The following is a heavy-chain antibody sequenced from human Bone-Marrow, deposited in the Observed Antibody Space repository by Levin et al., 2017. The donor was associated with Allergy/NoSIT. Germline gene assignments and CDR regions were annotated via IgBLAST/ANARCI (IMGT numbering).Heavy chain of an antibody. CDR1: GFTFSSYA. Sequence: GESLKISCAASGFTFSSYAMSWVRQAPGKGLEWVSTVSDSGVSTYYADSVRGRFTISRDNSKTTLYLQMNSLRAEDTAIYYCAKVLFGVDPGDGFDIWGQGKMVTVSS. J-gene: IGHJ3*02. D-gene: IGHD3-3*01. CDR2: VSDSGVST. V-gene: IGHV3-23*01. CDR3: AKVLFGVDPGDGFDI.